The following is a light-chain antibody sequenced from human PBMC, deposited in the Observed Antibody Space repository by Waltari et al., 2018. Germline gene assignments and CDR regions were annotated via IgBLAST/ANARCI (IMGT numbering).Light chain of an antibody. CDR2: TNS. V-gene: IGLV3-21*01. CDR3: QVWDVESDHVF. J-gene: IGLJ7*01. CDR1: YFGTED. Sequence: SYGLTQPPSVSVSPGQTARITCGGDYFGTEDVNWYQQKPPQAPVLVIYTNSARPSGIPDRFSGSRSGNTATLIIGGVEAGDEAEYYCQVWDVESDHVFFGGGTRLTVL.